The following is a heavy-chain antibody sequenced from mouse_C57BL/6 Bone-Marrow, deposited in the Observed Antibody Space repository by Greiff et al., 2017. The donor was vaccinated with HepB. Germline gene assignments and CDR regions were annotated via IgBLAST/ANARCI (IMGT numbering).Heavy chain of an antibody. D-gene: IGHD4-1*01. Sequence: ESGPGLVKPSQSLSLTCSVTGYSITSGYYWNWIRQFPGNKLEWMGYISYDGSNNYNPSHKNRISITRDTSKNQFFLKLNSVTTEDTATYYCAREEGLTGTDFDYWGQGTTLTVSS. J-gene: IGHJ2*01. CDR2: ISYDGSN. CDR3: AREEGLTGTDFDY. CDR1: GYSITSGYY. V-gene: IGHV3-6*01.